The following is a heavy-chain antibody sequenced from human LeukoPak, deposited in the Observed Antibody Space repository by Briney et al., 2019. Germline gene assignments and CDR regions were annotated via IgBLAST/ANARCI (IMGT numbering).Heavy chain of an antibody. CDR1: GFTFSTYG. Sequence: PGRSLRLSCAASGFTFSTYGMHWVRQAPGKGLEWVAVIWYDGSNEYYADSVKGRFTISRDNSKNTLYLQMNSLRAEDTAVYYCARGGRYCSSSSCHLGDYWGQGTLVTVSS. V-gene: IGHV3-33*08. CDR3: ARGGRYCSSSSCHLGDY. D-gene: IGHD2-2*01. CDR2: IWYDGSNE. J-gene: IGHJ4*02.